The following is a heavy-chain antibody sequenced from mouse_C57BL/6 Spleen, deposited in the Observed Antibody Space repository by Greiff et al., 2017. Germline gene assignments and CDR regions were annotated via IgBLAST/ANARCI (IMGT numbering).Heavy chain of an antibody. CDR1: GYSITSGYY. Sequence: VQLQQSGPGLVKPSQSLSLTCSVTGYSITSGYYWNWIRQFPGNKLEWMGYISYDGSNNYNPSLKNRISITRDTSKNQFFLKLNSVTTEDTATYYCAKLGQRGGYYFDYWGQGTTLTVSS. CDR2: ISYDGSN. V-gene: IGHV3-6*01. J-gene: IGHJ2*01. CDR3: AKLGQRGGYYFDY. D-gene: IGHD4-1*01.